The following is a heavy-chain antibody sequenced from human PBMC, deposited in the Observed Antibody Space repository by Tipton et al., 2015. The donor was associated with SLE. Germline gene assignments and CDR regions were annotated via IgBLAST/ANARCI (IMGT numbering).Heavy chain of an antibody. CDR3: ARGWGDNWFDP. D-gene: IGHD7-27*01. CDR1: GESFSDYY. CDR2: IDHSGST. J-gene: IGHJ5*02. Sequence: LRLSCAVYGESFSDYYWSWIRQSPGKGLEWIGEIDHSGSTDYNPSLKSRVTISFDTSNNKFSLNLTSVTAAGTAMYYCARGWGDNWFDPWGQGTLVTVSS. V-gene: IGHV4-34*01.